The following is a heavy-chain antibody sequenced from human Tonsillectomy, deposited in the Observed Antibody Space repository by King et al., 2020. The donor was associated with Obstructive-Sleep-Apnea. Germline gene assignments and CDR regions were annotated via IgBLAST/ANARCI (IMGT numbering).Heavy chain of an antibody. CDR2: IKQDGTEK. CDR3: ARSLMWSSSGSGDY. J-gene: IGHJ4*02. Sequence: VQLVQSGGGLVQPGGSLRLSCAASGFTFSDYWMSWVRQAPGKGLEWVANIKQDGTEKYYLDSVKGRFTISRENAKNSLYLQMNSLRAEDTAVYYCARSLMWSSSGSGDYWGQGTLVTVSS. V-gene: IGHV3-7*03. D-gene: IGHD2-15*01. CDR1: GFTFSDYW.